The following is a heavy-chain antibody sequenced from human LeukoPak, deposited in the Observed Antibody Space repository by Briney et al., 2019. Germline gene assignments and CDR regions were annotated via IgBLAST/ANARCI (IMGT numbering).Heavy chain of an antibody. D-gene: IGHD2-2*01. CDR3: AKRGYCSTTSCYDYSYYGVDL. CDR1: GFTFSSYG. V-gene: IGHV3-30*18. J-gene: IGHJ6*02. CDR2: ISYDGSDK. Sequence: GGSLRLSCAASGFTFSSYGMHWVRQAPGKGLEWVAVISYDGSDKYYADSVKGRFTISRDNSKNTLSLQMNSLRPEDTAVYYCAKRGYCSTTSCYDYSYYGVDLWGQGTTVTVSS.